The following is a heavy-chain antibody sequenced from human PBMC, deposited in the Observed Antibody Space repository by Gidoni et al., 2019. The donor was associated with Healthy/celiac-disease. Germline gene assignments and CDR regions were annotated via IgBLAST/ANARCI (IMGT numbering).Heavy chain of an antibody. V-gene: IGHV4-34*01. J-gene: IGHJ4*02. CDR1: GWSFGGYH. CDR2: INHSGSN. Sequence: QVQLQQWGAGLLKPSETLSLTCAVYGWSFGGYHWSWIRQPPGKGLEWIGEINHSGSNNYNPSLKSRVTISVDTSKNQFSLKLSSVTAADTAVYYCARARVYSRLRFAVAGTLSHFDYWGQGTLVTVSS. D-gene: IGHD6-19*01. CDR3: ARARVYSRLRFAVAGTLSHFDY.